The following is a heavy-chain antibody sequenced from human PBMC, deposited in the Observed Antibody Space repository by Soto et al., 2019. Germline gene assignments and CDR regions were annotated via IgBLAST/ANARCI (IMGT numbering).Heavy chain of an antibody. D-gene: IGHD3-9*01. CDR1: GFTFSSYS. Sequence: PGGSLRLSCAASGFTFSSYSMNWVRQAPGKGLEWVSSISSSSSYIYYADSVKGRFTISRDNAKNSLYLQMNSLRAEDTAVYYCARGVPVTNDILTGYYATYYYYYYMAVWGKGTTVTVSS. CDR2: ISSSSSYI. J-gene: IGHJ6*03. CDR3: ARGVPVTNDILTGYYATYYYYYYMAV. V-gene: IGHV3-21*01.